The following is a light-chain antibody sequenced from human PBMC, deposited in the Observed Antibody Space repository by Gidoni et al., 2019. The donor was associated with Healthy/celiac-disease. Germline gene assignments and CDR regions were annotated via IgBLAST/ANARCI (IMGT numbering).Light chain of an antibody. CDR1: SSDVGGYNY. V-gene: IGLV2-11*01. Sequence: QFALTQPRSVSGCPGESVTISCTGTSSDVGGYNYVYWYQQHPGKAPKLMIYDVSKRPSGVPDRCSGSKSGNTASLTISGLQAEDEADYYCCSYAGSYTFVVFGGGTKLTVL. CDR3: CSYAGSYTFVV. CDR2: DVS. J-gene: IGLJ2*01.